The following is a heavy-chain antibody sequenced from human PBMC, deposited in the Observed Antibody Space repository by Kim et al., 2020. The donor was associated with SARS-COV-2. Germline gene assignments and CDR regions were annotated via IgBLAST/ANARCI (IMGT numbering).Heavy chain of an antibody. CDR2: TT. CDR3: TREISGVTGY. Sequence: TTEYAASVKGRFTISRDDSKSIAYLQMNSLKTEDTAVYYCTREISGVTGYWGQGTLVTVSS. J-gene: IGHJ4*02. V-gene: IGHV3-49*02. D-gene: IGHD1-26*01.